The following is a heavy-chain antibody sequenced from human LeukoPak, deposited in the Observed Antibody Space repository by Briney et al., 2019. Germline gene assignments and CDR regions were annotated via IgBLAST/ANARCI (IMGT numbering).Heavy chain of an antibody. CDR3: ARGLPNDHYDRSGYYVPACFDH. D-gene: IGHD3-22*01. Sequence: SETLSLTCSVSGDSISTSSYYWGWIRQPPGKGLEWIGTNYSGSTYYNPSLKSRVTISVDTSKNQFSLKLRSVTAADTAVYYCARGLPNDHYDRSGYYVPACFDHWGQGTLVTVSS. V-gene: IGHV4-39*07. J-gene: IGHJ4*02. CDR1: GDSISTSSYY. CDR2: NYSGST.